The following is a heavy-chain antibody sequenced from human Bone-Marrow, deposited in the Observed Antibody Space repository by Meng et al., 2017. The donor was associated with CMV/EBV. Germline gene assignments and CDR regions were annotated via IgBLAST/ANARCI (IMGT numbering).Heavy chain of an antibody. Sequence: GGSLRLSCAASGFTFSDYYMSWIRQAPGKGLEWVSYTSSSASTIYYADSVKGRFTISRDNAKNSLYLQMNSLRAEDTAVYYCARRSRDGYNYDYFDYWGQGTLVTVSS. J-gene: IGHJ4*02. CDR1: GFTFSDYY. CDR3: ARRSRDGYNYDYFDY. V-gene: IGHV3-11*04. D-gene: IGHD5-24*01. CDR2: TSSSASTI.